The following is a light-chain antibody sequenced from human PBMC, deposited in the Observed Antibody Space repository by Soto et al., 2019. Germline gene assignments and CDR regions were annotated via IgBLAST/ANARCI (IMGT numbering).Light chain of an antibody. V-gene: IGLV2-14*01. J-gene: IGLJ2*01. CDR2: DVS. Sequence: QSALTQPASVSGSPGQSITISCTGTSSDVGGYNYVSWYQQHTGKAPKLMIYDVSNRPSGVSNPFSGYKSGNTAALTISGLQAEEEADYYCSSYTSSSTLGVFGGGTKLTVL. CDR1: SSDVGGYNY. CDR3: SSYTSSSTLGV.